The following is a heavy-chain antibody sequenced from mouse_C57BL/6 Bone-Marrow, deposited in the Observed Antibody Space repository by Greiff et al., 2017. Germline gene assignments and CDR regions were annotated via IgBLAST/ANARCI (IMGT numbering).Heavy chain of an antibody. Sequence: VQLQQSGPGLVQPSQSLSITCTVSGFSLTSYGVHWVRQSPGKGLEWLGVIWSGGSTDYNAAFISRLSISKDNSTSQVFFKMNSLQADDTAIYYCARNGGYYVPFAYWGQGTLVTVSA. D-gene: IGHD2-3*01. CDR1: GFSLTSYG. CDR2: IWSGGST. CDR3: ARNGGYYVPFAY. J-gene: IGHJ3*01. V-gene: IGHV2-2*01.